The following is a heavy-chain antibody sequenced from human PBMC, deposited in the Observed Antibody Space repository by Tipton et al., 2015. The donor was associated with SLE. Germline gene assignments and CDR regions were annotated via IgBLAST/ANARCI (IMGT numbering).Heavy chain of an antibody. D-gene: IGHD4-17*01. J-gene: IGHJ4*02. V-gene: IGHV4-59*01. Sequence: TLSLTCTVSGGSISSYYWSWIRQPPGKGLEWIGYMYYSRSTNYNPSLKSRVTISVDTSKTQFSLKLSSVTAADTAVYYCAREAVPTWFDYWGQGPLVTVSS. CDR3: AREAVPTWFDY. CDR1: GGSISSYY. CDR2: MYYSRST.